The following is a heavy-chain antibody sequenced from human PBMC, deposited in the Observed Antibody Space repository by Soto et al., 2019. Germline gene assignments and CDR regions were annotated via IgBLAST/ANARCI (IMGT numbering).Heavy chain of an antibody. J-gene: IGHJ6*02. D-gene: IGHD6-19*01. Sequence: QVQLVQSGAEGKKPGSSVKVSCKASGGTFRSYAISWVRQAPGQGLEGMGGIIPIFGTANYAQKFQGRVTITADESTITAYMELSRLRSEDTAVYYCASSRRGWYFYYGMDVWGQGTTVTVSS. CDR1: GGTFRSYA. V-gene: IGHV1-69*01. CDR2: IIPIFGTA. CDR3: ASSRRGWYFYYGMDV.